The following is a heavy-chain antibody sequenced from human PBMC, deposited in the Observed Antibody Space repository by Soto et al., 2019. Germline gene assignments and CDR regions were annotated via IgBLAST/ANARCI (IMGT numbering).Heavy chain of an antibody. D-gene: IGHD3-22*01. CDR1: GYSISRGYY. V-gene: IGHV4-38-2*01. CDR3: ARVGPWVPYYYDSSPYTFENWFDP. CDR2: IYHGGST. J-gene: IGHJ5*02. Sequence: SETLSLTCAVSGYSISRGYYWGWLPQPPGEGLEWVGIIYHGGSTYYNPSLNSRVTLSIDMTNNHVSLILNSVTAADTAVYYCARVGPWVPYYYDSSPYTFENWFDPWGRGTLVTVSS.